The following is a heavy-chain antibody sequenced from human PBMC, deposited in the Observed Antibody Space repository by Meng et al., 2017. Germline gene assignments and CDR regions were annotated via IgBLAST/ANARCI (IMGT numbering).Heavy chain of an antibody. J-gene: IGHJ4*02. CDR2: IYYSGST. CDR1: GGSISSSSYY. D-gene: IGHD3-10*01. Sequence: SETLSLTYTVSGGSISSSSYYWGWIRQPPGKGLEWIGSIYYSGSTYYNPSLKSRVTISVDTSKNQFSLKLSSVTAADTAVYYCASLFMVRGVIGDSTTPLGIDYWGQGTLVTVSS. CDR3: ASLFMVRGVIGDSTTPLGIDY. V-gene: IGHV4-39*07.